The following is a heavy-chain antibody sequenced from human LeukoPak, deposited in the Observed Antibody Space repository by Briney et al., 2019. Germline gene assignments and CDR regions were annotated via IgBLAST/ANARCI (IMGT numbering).Heavy chain of an antibody. CDR2: IIPIFGTA. CDR1: GGTFSSYA. CDR3: ARQPDTENWFDP. D-gene: IGHD5-18*01. Sequence: ASVKVSCKASGGTFSSYAISWVRQAPGQGLEWMGRIIPIFGTANYAQKFQGRVTITTDESTSTAYMELSSLRSEDTAVYYCARQPDTENWFDPWGQGTLVTVSS. V-gene: IGHV1-69*05. J-gene: IGHJ5*02.